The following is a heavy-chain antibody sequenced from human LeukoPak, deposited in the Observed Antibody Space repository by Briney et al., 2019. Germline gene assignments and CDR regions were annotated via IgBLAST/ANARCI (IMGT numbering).Heavy chain of an antibody. CDR1: GFTFSSYA. CDR2: ISGSGGST. J-gene: IGHJ3*02. CDR3: AKDLRYSSGWYCAFDI. Sequence: GGSLRLSCAASGFTFSSYAMSWVRQAPGKGLEGVSAISGSGGSTYYADSVKGRFTISRDNSKNTLYLQMNSLRAEDTAVYYCAKDLRYSSGWYCAFDIWGQGTMVTVSS. V-gene: IGHV3-23*01. D-gene: IGHD6-19*01.